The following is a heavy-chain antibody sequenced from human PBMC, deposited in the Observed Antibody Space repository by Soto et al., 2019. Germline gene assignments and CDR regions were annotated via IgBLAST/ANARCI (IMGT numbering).Heavy chain of an antibody. CDR2: ISGSGGST. V-gene: IGHV3-23*01. CDR3: AKEGHPVYYYYMDV. CDR1: GFTFSSYA. J-gene: IGHJ6*03. Sequence: GGSLRLSCAASGFTFSSYAMSWFRQAPGKGLEWVSAISGSGGSTYYADSVKGRFTISRDNSKNTLYLQMNSLRAEDTAVYYCAKEGHPVYYYYMDVWGKGTTVTVSS.